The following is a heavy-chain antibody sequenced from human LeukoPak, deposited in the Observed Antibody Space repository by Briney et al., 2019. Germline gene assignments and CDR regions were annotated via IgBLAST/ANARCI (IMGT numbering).Heavy chain of an antibody. CDR1: GYTFTSYY. Sequence: AASVKVSCKASGYTFTSYYMHWVRQAPGQGLEWMGIINPSGGSTSYAQKFQGRVTMTRDTSTSTVYMELSSLRSEDTAVYYCATNPLSQWELLSWGQGTLVTVSS. CDR3: ATNPLSQWELLS. D-gene: IGHD1-26*01. V-gene: IGHV1-46*01. J-gene: IGHJ4*02. CDR2: INPSGGST.